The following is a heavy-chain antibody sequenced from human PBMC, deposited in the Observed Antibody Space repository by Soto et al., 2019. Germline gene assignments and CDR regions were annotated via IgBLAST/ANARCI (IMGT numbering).Heavy chain of an antibody. CDR2: ISAYNGNT. J-gene: IGHJ6*02. Sequence: QVQLVQSGAEVKKPGASVKVSCKASGYTFTSYGISWVRQAPGQGLEWMGWISAYNGNTNYAQKLQGIVTMTTDTSTSTAYMELRSLRSDDTAVYYCASFYYGSGSYTYYYGMDVWGQGTTVTVSS. V-gene: IGHV1-18*01. D-gene: IGHD3-10*01. CDR3: ASFYYGSGSYTYYYGMDV. CDR1: GYTFTSYG.